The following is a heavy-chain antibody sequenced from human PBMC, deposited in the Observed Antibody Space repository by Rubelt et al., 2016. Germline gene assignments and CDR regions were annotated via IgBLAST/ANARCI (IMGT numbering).Heavy chain of an antibody. D-gene: IGHD6-19*01. CDR2: GST. V-gene: IGHV4-39*07. Sequence: GSTYYKPSLKSRVTISVDTSKNQFSLELSSVTAADTAVYYCAREVAVAGPLYFDYWGQGTLVTVSS. J-gene: IGHJ4*02. CDR3: AREVAVAGPLYFDY.